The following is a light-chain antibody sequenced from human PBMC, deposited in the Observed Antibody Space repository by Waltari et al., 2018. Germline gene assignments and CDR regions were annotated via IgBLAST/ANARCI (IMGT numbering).Light chain of an antibody. CDR1: QGISSY. J-gene: IGKJ3*01. CDR2: DAS. V-gene: IGKV3-11*01. Sequence: EIVLKQSPATLSLSPGHRATLSCRASQGISSYLDWYQQKPGQAPRLLIYDASARATGIPARFSGSGSVTDFALTISSLEPEDFAIYYCQQRSKSFTFGPGTKVDMK. CDR3: QQRSKSFT.